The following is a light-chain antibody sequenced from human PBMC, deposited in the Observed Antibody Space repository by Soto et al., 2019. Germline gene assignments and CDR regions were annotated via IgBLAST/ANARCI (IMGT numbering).Light chain of an antibody. CDR1: QSVSSN. Sequence: EIVMTQSPATLSVSPGERATLSCRASQSVSSNLAWYQQKPGQAPRLLIYGASTRATGIPARFSGSGSGTEFTLTISSLQSEDFAVYYCQQYGSSINFGQGTRLEIK. J-gene: IGKJ5*01. CDR3: QQYGSSIN. V-gene: IGKV3-15*01. CDR2: GAS.